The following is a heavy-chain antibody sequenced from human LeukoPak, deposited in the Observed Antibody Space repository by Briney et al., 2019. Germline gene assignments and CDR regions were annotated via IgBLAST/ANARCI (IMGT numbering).Heavy chain of an antibody. Sequence: APVKPSCKASGYTFSNFGISWVRQAPGQGLEWMGWISDDNDNRNYVQKFQGRLTVTTDSSTNTAYMELRNLRSDDTAAYYCARDGTYTDDYWGQGTLVTVSS. J-gene: IGHJ4*02. D-gene: IGHD3-16*01. CDR2: ISDDNDNR. V-gene: IGHV1-18*01. CDR1: GYTFSNFG. CDR3: ARDGTYTDDY.